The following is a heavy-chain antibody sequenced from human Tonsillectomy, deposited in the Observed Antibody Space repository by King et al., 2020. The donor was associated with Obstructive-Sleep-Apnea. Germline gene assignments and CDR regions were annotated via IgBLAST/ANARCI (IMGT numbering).Heavy chain of an antibody. CDR3: ARDSGYVRFDP. CDR1: GGSISSYY. V-gene: IGHV4-59*01. CDR2: IYYSGST. J-gene: IGHJ5*02. D-gene: IGHD5-12*01. Sequence: VQLQESGPGLVKPSETLSLTCTVSGGSISSYYWSWVRQPPGKGLEWVGYIYYSGSTNYNPSLKSRVTISIDTSQNQFSLKMSSVTAADTAVYYCARDSGYVRFDPWGQGTLVTVSS.